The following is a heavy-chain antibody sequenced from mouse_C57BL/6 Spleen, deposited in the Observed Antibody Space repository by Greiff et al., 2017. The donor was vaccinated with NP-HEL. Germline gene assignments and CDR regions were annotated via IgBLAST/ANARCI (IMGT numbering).Heavy chain of an antibody. CDR1: GFTFSDYY. CDR3: ARDYGNTYAMDY. D-gene: IGHD2-1*01. J-gene: IGHJ4*01. V-gene: IGHV5-16*01. Sequence: DVRLVESEGGLVQPGSSMKLSCTASGFTFSDYYMAWVRQVPEKGLEWVANINDDGSSTYYLDSLKSRFIISRDNAKNILYLQMSSLKSEDTATYYCARDYGNTYAMDYWGQGTSVTVSS. CDR2: INDDGSST.